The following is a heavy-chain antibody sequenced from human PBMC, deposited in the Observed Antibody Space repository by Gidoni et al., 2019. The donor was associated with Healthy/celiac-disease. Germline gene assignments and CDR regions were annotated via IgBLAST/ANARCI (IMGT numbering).Heavy chain of an antibody. CDR1: GGSISSGDYY. D-gene: IGHD3-10*01. Sequence: QVQLQESGPGLVKPSQTLSLTCTVSGGSISSGDYYWSWIRQPPGKGLEWIGYLYYRGSTYYNPSLKSRVTISVDTSKNQFSLKLSSVTAADTAVYYCARGATMVRGAPLDAFDIWGQGTMVTVSS. CDR3: ARGATMVRGAPLDAFDI. J-gene: IGHJ3*02. V-gene: IGHV4-30-4*01. CDR2: LYYRGST.